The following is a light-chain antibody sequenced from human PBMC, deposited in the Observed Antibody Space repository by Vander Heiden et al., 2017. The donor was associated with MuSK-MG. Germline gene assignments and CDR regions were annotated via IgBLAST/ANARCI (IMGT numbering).Light chain of an antibody. Sequence: DIQMTQSPSSLSASVGDRVTITCRASQSISSYLNWYQQKPGKAPKLLIYAASSLQSGVPSRFSGSGSGTDFTLTISSLQPEDFAPYYCQPRYSNPRYYTFGHGTKVDIK. V-gene: IGKV1-39*01. CDR1: QSISSY. J-gene: IGKJ3*01. CDR2: AAS. CDR3: QPRYSNPRYYT.